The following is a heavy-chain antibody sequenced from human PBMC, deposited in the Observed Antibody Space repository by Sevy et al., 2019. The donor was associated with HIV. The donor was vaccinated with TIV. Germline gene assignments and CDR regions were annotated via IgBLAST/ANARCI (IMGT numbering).Heavy chain of an antibody. J-gene: IGHJ6*02. Sequence: SETLSLTCTVSGGSISSGSYSWSWIRQPAGMGLEWIGHIYTSGSTNYHPSLKSRATISVDTSKNQFSLRLNSVTAADTAVYFCARARVDTVDMVWVQYYYFGMDVWGQGTTVTVSS. V-gene: IGHV4-61*09. CDR2: IYTSGST. CDR3: ARARVDTVDMVWVQYYYFGMDV. D-gene: IGHD5-12*01. CDR1: GGSISSGSYS.